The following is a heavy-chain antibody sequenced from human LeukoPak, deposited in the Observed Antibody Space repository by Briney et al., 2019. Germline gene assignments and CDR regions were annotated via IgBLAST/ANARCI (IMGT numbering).Heavy chain of an antibody. CDR2: INPSGGST. D-gene: IGHD6-19*01. V-gene: IGHV1-46*01. CDR1: GYTFTSYY. CDR3: ATSSGWFEGFDP. Sequence: ASVKVSCKASGYTFTSYYMHWVRQTPEQGLEWMGIINPSGGSTSYAQKFQGRVTMTRDTSTSTVYMELSSLRSEDTAVYYCATSSGWFEGFDPWGQGTLVTVSS. J-gene: IGHJ5*02.